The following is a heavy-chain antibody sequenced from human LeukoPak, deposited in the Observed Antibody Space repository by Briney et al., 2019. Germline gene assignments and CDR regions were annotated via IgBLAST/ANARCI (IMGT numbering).Heavy chain of an antibody. D-gene: IGHD2-2*01. V-gene: IGHV1-69*01. Sequence: GSSVKVSCKASGGTFSSYAISWVRQATGQGLEWMGGIIPIFGTANYAQKFQGRVTITADESTSTAYMELSSLRSEDTAVYYCARESLVVPAALYNWFDPWGQGTLVTVSS. CDR2: IIPIFGTA. J-gene: IGHJ5*02. CDR1: GGTFSSYA. CDR3: ARESLVVPAALYNWFDP.